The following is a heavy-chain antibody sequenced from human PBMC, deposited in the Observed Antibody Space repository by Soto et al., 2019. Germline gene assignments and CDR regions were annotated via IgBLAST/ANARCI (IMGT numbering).Heavy chain of an antibody. D-gene: IGHD5-12*01. J-gene: IGHJ6*03. Sequence: SETLSLTCAVYGGSFSGYYWSWIRQPPGKGLEWIGEINHSGSTNYNPSLKSRVTISVDTSKNQFSLKLSSVTAADTAVYYCARGRLVHRGIYSGYDSNYYYMDVWGKGTTVTVSS. CDR2: INHSGST. CDR1: GGSFSGYY. V-gene: IGHV4-34*01. CDR3: ARGRLVHRGIYSGYDSNYYYMDV.